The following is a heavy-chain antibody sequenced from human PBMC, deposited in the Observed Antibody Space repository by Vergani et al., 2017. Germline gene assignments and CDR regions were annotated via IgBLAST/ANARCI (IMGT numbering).Heavy chain of an antibody. J-gene: IGHJ6*03. Sequence: QVQLVQSGAEVKKPGASVNVSCKASGYTFTGYYMHWVRQAPGQGLEWMGWINPNSGGTNYAQKFQGRVTMTRDTSISTAYMELSRLRSDDTAVYYCARVTRIAXLPGPSYYYYYMDVWGKGTTVTVSS. V-gene: IGHV1-2*02. CDR2: INPNSGGT. CDR3: ARVTRIAXLPGPSYYYYYMDV. CDR1: GYTFTGYY. D-gene: IGHD6-6*01.